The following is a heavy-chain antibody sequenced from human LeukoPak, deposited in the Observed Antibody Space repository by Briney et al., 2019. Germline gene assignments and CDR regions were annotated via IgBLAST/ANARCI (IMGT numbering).Heavy chain of an antibody. D-gene: IGHD6-19*01. Sequence: GGSLRLSCAASGFSFSNYWMSWVRQAPGKGLQWVANIKQDGSEKHCVDSVKGRFTVSRDNAKNSLYLQMNSLRAEDTAVYYCARLDSSTYVGFFDLWGQGTMVTVSS. V-gene: IGHV3-7*01. CDR2: IKQDGSEK. CDR3: ARLDSSTYVGFFDL. J-gene: IGHJ3*01. CDR1: GFSFSNYW.